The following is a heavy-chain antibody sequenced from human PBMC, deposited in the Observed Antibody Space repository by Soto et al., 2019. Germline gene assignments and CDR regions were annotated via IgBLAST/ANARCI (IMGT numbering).Heavy chain of an antibody. CDR1: GGSISSGDYY. V-gene: IGHV4-30-4*01. Sequence: QVQLQESGPGLVKPSQTLSLTCTVSGGSISSGDYYWSWIRQPPGKGLEWIGYIYYSGSTYYNPSLKCRVTIAVVTSKNQFSLKLSSVTGTDTAVSYCARDLYYYDSSGYYPNWFDPWGQGTLVTVSS. D-gene: IGHD3-22*01. J-gene: IGHJ5*02. CDR3: ARDLYYYDSSGYYPNWFDP. CDR2: IYYSGST.